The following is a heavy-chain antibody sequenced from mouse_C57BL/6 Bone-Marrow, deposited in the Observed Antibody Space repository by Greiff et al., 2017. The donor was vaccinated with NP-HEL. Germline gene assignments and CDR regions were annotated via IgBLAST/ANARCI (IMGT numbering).Heavy chain of an antibody. Sequence: QVQLQQSGAELVKPGASVKLSCKASGYTFTSYWMQWVKQRPGQGLEWIGEIDPSDGYTNYNQKFKGKATLTVDTSSSTAYMQLSSLTSEDSAVYYCGGGPLPWFAYWGQGTLVTVSA. CDR1: GYTFTSYW. J-gene: IGHJ3*01. CDR2: IDPSDGYT. V-gene: IGHV1-50*01. CDR3: GGGPLPWFAY.